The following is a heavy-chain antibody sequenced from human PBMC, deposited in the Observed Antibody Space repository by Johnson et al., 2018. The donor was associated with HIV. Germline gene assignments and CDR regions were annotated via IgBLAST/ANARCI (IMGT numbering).Heavy chain of an antibody. CDR1: GFTFDDYG. CDR3: AKDIRSSSFVGYGAFDI. V-gene: IGHV3-20*04. Sequence: VQLVESGGGVVRPGRSLRLSCAASGFTFDDYGMTWVRQPPGKGLEWVSGINWNSGNIGYADSVKGRFTISRDNSKNSLYLQMNSLRAEDTALYYCAKDIRSSSFVGYGAFDIWGQGTMVTVSS. J-gene: IGHJ3*02. CDR2: INWNSGNI. D-gene: IGHD5-18*01.